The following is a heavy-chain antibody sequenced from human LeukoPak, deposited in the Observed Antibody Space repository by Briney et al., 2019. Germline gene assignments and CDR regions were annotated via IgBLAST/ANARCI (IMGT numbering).Heavy chain of an antibody. Sequence: PGGSLRLSCAASGFTFSSYWMSWVRQAPGKGLEWVANIKQDGSEKYYVDSVKGRLTISRDNAKNSLYLQMNSLRAEDTAVYYCARDSSSWTYYYYYYMDVWGKGTTVTVSS. CDR2: IKQDGSEK. CDR1: GFTFSSYW. CDR3: ARDSSSWTYYYYYYMDV. J-gene: IGHJ6*03. V-gene: IGHV3-7*01. D-gene: IGHD6-13*01.